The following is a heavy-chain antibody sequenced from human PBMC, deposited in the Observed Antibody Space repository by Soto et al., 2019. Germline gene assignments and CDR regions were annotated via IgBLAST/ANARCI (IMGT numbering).Heavy chain of an antibody. CDR3: ASDSNVVRFLEWFANYGMDF. V-gene: IGHV3-21*01. D-gene: IGHD3-3*01. CDR1: GFTFSSYL. J-gene: IGHJ6*02. CDR2: RSSRSIYI. Sequence: GRSLRLSCAASGFTFSSYLLPWLRQAPRKGLDWVSSRSSRSIYIYYAYSVKGRCTISRDNAKNSLYLQMNSLRAEDTAVYYCASDSNVVRFLEWFANYGMDFWAQGTTVNVSS.